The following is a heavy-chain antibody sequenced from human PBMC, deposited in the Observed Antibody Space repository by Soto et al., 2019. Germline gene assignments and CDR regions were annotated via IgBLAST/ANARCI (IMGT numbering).Heavy chain of an antibody. J-gene: IGHJ4*02. V-gene: IGHV4-30-2*01. D-gene: IGHD6-13*01. CDR2: IYHSGRT. CDR3: ARGWSGSNFDY. CDR1: GGSISSGGYS. Sequence: SETLSLTCAVSGGSISSGGYSWSWIRQPPGKGLEWIGYIYHSGRTYYNPSLKSRVTISVDRSKNQFSLKLSSVTAADTAVYYCARGWSGSNFDYWGQGTLVTVSS.